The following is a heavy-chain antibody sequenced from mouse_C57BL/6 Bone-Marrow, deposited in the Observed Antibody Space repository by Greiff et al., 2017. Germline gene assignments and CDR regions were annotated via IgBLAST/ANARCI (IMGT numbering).Heavy chain of an antibody. D-gene: IGHD1-1*01. CDR3: TRSGYYGISYG. CDR1: GYTFTDYD. Sequence: QVKLQQSGAELVRPGASVTLSCKASGYTFTDYDMHWVKQTPVHGLEWIGAIDPETGGTAYNQKFKGKAILTADKSSSTAYMELRSLTSEDSAVYYCTRSGYYGISYGWGQGTLVTVSA. V-gene: IGHV1-15*01. J-gene: IGHJ3*01. CDR2: IDPETGGT.